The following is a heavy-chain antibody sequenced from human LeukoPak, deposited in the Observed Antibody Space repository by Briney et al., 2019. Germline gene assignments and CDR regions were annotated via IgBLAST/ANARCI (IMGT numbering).Heavy chain of an antibody. CDR2: VDEDAKTK. CDR1: VHALTRYY. J-gene: IGHJ4*02. V-gene: IGHV3-23*03. Sequence: PGGSLRLPCAVCVHALTRYYLSWVRGSPGRGLEWVSVVDEDAKTKFYADAVIGRFTVTRDNSMNTVNLQMHNRRAEDTAVYFCAKHRRRGYEYLDSWGQGTLVTVSS. D-gene: IGHD6-25*01. CDR3: AKHRRRGYEYLDS.